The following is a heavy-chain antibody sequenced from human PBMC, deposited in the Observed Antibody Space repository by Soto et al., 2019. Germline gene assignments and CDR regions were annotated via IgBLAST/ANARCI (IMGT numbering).Heavy chain of an antibody. Sequence: SETLSLTCTVSGGSISSYYWSWIRQPPGKGLEWIGYIYYSGSTNYNPSLKSRVTISVDTSKNQFSLKLSSVTAADTAVYYCARSIVVVATKTSWWFDPWGQGTLVTVSS. V-gene: IGHV4-59*01. CDR2: IYYSGST. D-gene: IGHD2-15*01. CDR3: ARSIVVVATKTSWWFDP. J-gene: IGHJ5*02. CDR1: GGSISSYY.